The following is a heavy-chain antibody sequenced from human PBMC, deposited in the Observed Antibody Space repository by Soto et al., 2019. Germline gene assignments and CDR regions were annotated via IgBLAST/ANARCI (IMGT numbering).Heavy chain of an antibody. V-gene: IGHV3-30*18. CDR1: GFTFSNYG. D-gene: IGHD3-10*01. J-gene: IGHJ4*02. CDR2: ISFDGGDK. Sequence: QVQLVESGGGVVQPGRSLRLSCAASGFTFSNYGMHWVRRDPGKGLEWVAVISFDGGDKKSADSVKGRFTISRDNSKNTLYLQMNSLRAEDTAVYYCAKDSGRGSADYFFDYWGRGTLVTVSP. CDR3: AKDSGRGSADYFFDY.